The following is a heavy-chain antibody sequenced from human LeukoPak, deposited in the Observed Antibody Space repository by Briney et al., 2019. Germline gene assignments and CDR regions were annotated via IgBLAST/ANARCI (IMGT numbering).Heavy chain of an antibody. Sequence: PGGSLRLSCAASGFISSDHWMHWVRQAPGKGLVWPSRINNDGSSTIYADSVKGRFTFSRDNAENTLFLEMSSLRVEDTAVYYCVRERNNFWSGHHSIFDSWGQGTLVTVSS. V-gene: IGHV3-74*01. CDR3: VRERNNFWSGHHSIFDS. J-gene: IGHJ4*02. CDR1: GFISSDHW. CDR2: INNDGSST. D-gene: IGHD3-3*01.